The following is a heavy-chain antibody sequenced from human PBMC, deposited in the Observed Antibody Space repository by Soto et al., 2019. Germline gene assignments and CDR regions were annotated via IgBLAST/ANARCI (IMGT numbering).Heavy chain of an antibody. D-gene: IGHD3-9*01. V-gene: IGHV3-30-3*01. Sequence: HPGGSLRLSCAASEFSFGSYAMHWIRQAPGKGLEWVAVISFDGNIIHYADSVKGRFIISRDNSKNTLYLQMHSLSGEDTAVYYCARTFDTSTYYFDYWGQGTLVTVSS. CDR1: EFSFGSYA. CDR2: ISFDGNII. CDR3: ARTFDTSTYYFDY. J-gene: IGHJ4*02.